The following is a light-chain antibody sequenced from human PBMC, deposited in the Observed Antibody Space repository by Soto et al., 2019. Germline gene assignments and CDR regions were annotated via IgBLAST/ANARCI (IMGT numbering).Light chain of an antibody. Sequence: DIVIMKTPDNLRVTPGGRFTLSCRASQSVSSNLAWYQQKVGQAPRLLIYGASTRATGIPARFSGSGSGTEFTLTISSLQPEDFATYYCLQDYNYPWTFGQGTKVDIK. CDR1: QSVSSN. J-gene: IGKJ1*01. CDR3: LQDYNYPWT. CDR2: GAS. V-gene: IGKV3-15*01.